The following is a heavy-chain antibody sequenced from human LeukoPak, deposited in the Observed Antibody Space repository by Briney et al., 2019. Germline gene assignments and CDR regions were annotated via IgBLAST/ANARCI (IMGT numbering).Heavy chain of an antibody. V-gene: IGHV3-23*01. Sequence: GGSLRLSCAASGFTFSSYAMSWVRQAPGKGLEWVSAISSSGGSTYYADSVKGRFTISRDNSKNTLYLQMNSLRAEDTAVYYCARTIVGATTFDYWGQGTLVTVSS. CDR1: GFTFSSYA. J-gene: IGHJ4*02. CDR2: ISSSGGST. D-gene: IGHD1-26*01. CDR3: ARTIVGATTFDY.